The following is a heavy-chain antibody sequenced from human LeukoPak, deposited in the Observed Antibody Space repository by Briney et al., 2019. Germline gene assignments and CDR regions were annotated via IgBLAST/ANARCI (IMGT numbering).Heavy chain of an antibody. CDR2: IRSKAYGGTT. Sequence: GGSLRLSCTASGFTFGDYAMSWVRQAPGKGLEWVGFIRSKAYGGTTEYAASVKGRFTISRDDSKSIAYLQMNSLKTEDTAVYYCTRDTPDYYDSSGYYLVWGQGTLVTVSS. CDR3: TRDTPDYYDSSGYYLV. D-gene: IGHD3-22*01. CDR1: GFTFGDYA. J-gene: IGHJ4*02. V-gene: IGHV3-49*04.